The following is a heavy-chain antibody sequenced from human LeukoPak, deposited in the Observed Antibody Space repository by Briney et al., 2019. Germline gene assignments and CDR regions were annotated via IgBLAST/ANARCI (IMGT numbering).Heavy chain of an antibody. Sequence: ASVKVSCKASGGTFSSYAISWVRQAPGQGLEWMGRSIPTLDIAYYAQKFQGRVTIIADNSTSTAYMDLSSLRSEDTAVYYCASPTYSSGMDVWGQGTTVTVSS. V-gene: IGHV1-69*04. D-gene: IGHD2-15*01. J-gene: IGHJ6*02. CDR3: ASPTYSSGMDV. CDR1: GGTFSSYA. CDR2: SIPTLDIA.